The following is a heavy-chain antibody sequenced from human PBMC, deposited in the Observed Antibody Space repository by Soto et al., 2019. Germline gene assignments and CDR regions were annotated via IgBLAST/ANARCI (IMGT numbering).Heavy chain of an antibody. V-gene: IGHV3-9*01. Sequence: EVQLVESGGGLVQPGRSLRLSCAASGFTFDDYAMHWVRQAPGNGLEWVSGISWNSGSIGYADSVKGRFTISRDNAKNSLYLQMNSLRAEDTALYYCAKDAEMATIPLFDYWGQGTLVTVSS. CDR2: ISWNSGSI. CDR3: AKDAEMATIPLFDY. D-gene: IGHD5-12*01. J-gene: IGHJ4*02. CDR1: GFTFDDYA.